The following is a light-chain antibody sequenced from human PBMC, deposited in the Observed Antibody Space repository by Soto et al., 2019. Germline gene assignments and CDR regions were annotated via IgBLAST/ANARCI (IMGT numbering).Light chain of an antibody. CDR3: SSYTSSSTGV. CDR1: SSDVGGYNY. CDR2: EVS. V-gene: IGLV2-14*01. J-gene: IGLJ3*02. Sequence: QSALTQPASVSGSPGQSITISCTGTSSDVGGYNYVSWYQQHPGKDPKLMIYEVSNRPSGVSNSFSGSKSGNTASLTSSGLQAEDEADYYCSSYTSSSTGVFGGGTQLTVL.